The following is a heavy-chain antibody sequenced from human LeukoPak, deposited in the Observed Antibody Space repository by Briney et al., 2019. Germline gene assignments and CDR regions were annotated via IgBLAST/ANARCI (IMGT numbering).Heavy chain of an antibody. CDR3: AKAPTNPPYYTSGSYYETKAHFDC. J-gene: IGHJ4*02. D-gene: IGHD3-10*01. CDR1: GLTFADYT. Sequence: GGSLRLSCAASGLTFADYTMHWVRQAPGKGLEGFSLISRNGVATKYADSVRGRFTISRDNSNNSLYLQMNSLTTEHSALYYSAKAPTNPPYYTSGSYYETKAHFDCWGQGTLVTVAS. V-gene: IGHV3-43*01. CDR2: ISRNGVAT.